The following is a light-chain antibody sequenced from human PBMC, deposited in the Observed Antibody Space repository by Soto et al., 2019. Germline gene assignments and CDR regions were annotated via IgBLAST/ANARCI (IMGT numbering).Light chain of an antibody. CDR1: QSVSSN. J-gene: IGKJ1*01. V-gene: IGKV3-15*01. Sequence: EIVMTQSPATLSVSPGERATLSCRASQSVSSNLAWYQQKPGQAPRLLIYGASTRATGIPASFSGSGSGTEFPLTISSLQSEDFAVYYCQQYNNWPPWTFGQGIKVEIK. CDR2: GAS. CDR3: QQYNNWPPWT.